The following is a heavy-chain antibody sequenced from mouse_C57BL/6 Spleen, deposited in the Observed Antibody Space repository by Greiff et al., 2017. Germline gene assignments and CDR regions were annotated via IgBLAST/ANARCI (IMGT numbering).Heavy chain of an antibody. Sequence: QVQLQQPGAELVRPGSSVKLSCKASGYTFTSYWMHWVKQRPIQGLEWIGNIDPSDSEPHYNQKFKDKATLTVDKSSSTAYMQLSSLTSEDSAVYYCARWGNYYAMDYWGQGTSVTVSS. CDR1: GYTFTSYW. J-gene: IGHJ4*01. D-gene: IGHD2-1*01. CDR3: ARWGNYYAMDY. CDR2: IDPSDSEP. V-gene: IGHV1-52*01.